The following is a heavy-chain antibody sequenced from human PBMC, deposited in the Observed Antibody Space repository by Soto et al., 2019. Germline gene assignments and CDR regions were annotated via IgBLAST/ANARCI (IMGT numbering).Heavy chain of an antibody. V-gene: IGHV4-39*01. D-gene: IGHD2-21*02. J-gene: IGHJ4*01. Sequence: PXETLSLTCSVSGCSITNTNYHWGWIRQAPGKGLEWIGTLYFRGATDYNPSLQSRVTISADTSKNQISLHLSSVTAADTAVYYCFGVLAATLDYWGQGTRVTVSS. CDR2: LYFRGAT. CDR1: GCSITNTNYH. CDR3: FGVLAATLDY.